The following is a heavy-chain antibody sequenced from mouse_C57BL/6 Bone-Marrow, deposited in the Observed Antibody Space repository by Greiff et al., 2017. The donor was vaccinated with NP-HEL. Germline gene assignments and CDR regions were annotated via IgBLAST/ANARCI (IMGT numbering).Heavy chain of an antibody. CDR3: ARDGSKRYYYAMDY. Sequence: EVKVVESGGGLVKPGGSLKLSCAASGFTFSDYGMHWVRQAPEKGLEWVAYISSGSSTIYYADTVKGRFTISRDNAKNTLFLQMTSLRSEDTAMYYCARDGSKRYYYAMDYWGQGTSVTVSS. V-gene: IGHV5-17*01. J-gene: IGHJ4*01. D-gene: IGHD1-1*01. CDR2: ISSGSSTI. CDR1: GFTFSDYG.